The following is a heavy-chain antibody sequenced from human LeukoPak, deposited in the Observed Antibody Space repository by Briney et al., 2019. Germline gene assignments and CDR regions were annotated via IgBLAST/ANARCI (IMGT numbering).Heavy chain of an antibody. CDR1: GHSISTYY. CDR2: IYSIGST. Sequence: ASETLSLTCTVSGHSISTYYWSWIRQPAGKGLEWIGRIYSIGSTNYNPSLKSRVTMSVDTFKNQFSLRLTSVTVADTAVYYCARFYYDSSGYYPFLDYWGQGILVTVSS. J-gene: IGHJ4*02. D-gene: IGHD3-22*01. V-gene: IGHV4-4*07. CDR3: ARFYYDSSGYYPFLDY.